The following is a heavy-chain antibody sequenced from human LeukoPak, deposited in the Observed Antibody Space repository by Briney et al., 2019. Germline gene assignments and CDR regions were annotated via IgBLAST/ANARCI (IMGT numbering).Heavy chain of an antibody. CDR2: IRYDGSNK. J-gene: IGHJ4*02. CDR1: GFTFSSYG. CDR3: VRDILYGMSGYCSSTSCYVFDY. V-gene: IGHV3-30*02. D-gene: IGHD2-2*01. Sequence: GGSLRLSCAASGFTFSSYGMHWVRQAPGKGLEWVAFIRYDGSNKYYADSVKGRFTISRDNAKNSLHLQMNSLRAEDTAVYYCVRDILYGMSGYCSSTSCYVFDYWGQGILVTVSS.